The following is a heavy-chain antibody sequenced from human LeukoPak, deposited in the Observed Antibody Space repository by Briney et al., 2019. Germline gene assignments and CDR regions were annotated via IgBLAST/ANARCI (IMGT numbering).Heavy chain of an antibody. CDR3: ARLSEVTMVRGVVYYFDY. V-gene: IGHV1-18*01. CDR1: GYTFTSYG. J-gene: IGHJ4*02. D-gene: IGHD3-10*01. Sequence: ASVKVSCKASGYTFTSYGISWVRQAPGQGLEWMGWISAYNGNTNYAQKLQGRVAMTTDTSTSTAYMELRSLRSDDTAVYYCARLSEVTMVRGVVYYFDYWGQGTLVTVSS. CDR2: ISAYNGNT.